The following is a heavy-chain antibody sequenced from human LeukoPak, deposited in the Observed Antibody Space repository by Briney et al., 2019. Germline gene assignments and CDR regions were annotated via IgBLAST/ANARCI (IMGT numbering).Heavy chain of an antibody. CDR1: GGSIGSYY. D-gene: IGHD3-10*01. CDR2: IYYSGTT. J-gene: IGHJ4*02. CDR3: ARSSVSGTYSGGY. Sequence: ASETLSLTCTVSGGSIGSYYWSWIRQPPGKGLEWIGYIYYSGTTNYNPSLKSRVTISADTSKNQFSLKLTSVTAADTAVYYCARSSVSGTYSGGYWGQGTLVTVSS. V-gene: IGHV4-59*08.